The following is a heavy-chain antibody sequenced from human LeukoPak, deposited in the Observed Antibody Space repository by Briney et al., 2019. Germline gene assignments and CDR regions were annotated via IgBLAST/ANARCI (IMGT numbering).Heavy chain of an antibody. CDR3: ATAMVRGVTRDFDY. CDR1: GFTFSSNV. Sequence: PGGSLRLSCAASGFTFSSNVMHWVRQAPGKGLERVAGISHDGNNKYYADSVKGRFTISRDNSKNTLYLQMNSLRAEDTAVYYCATAMVRGVTRDFDYWGQGTLVTVSS. CDR2: ISHDGNNK. V-gene: IGHV3-30-3*01. J-gene: IGHJ4*02. D-gene: IGHD3-10*01.